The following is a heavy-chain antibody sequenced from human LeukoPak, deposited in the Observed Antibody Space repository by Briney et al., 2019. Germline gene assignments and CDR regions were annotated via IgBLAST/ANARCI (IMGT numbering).Heavy chain of an antibody. Sequence: GRSLRLSCAASGFTFSSYAMHWVRQAPGKGLEWVAVISYDGSNRYYADSVKGRFTISRDNSKNTLYLQMNGLRAEDTAVYYCAKDMGSRATNFDCWGQGTLVSVSS. CDR3: AKDMGSRATNFDC. J-gene: IGHJ4*02. D-gene: IGHD1-26*01. V-gene: IGHV3-30-3*01. CDR2: ISYDGSNR. CDR1: GFTFSSYA.